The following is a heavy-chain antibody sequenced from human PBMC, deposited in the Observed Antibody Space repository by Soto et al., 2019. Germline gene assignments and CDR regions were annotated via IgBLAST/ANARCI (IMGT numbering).Heavy chain of an antibody. CDR1: GFTFSSYA. J-gene: IGHJ3*02. CDR2: ISGSGGST. D-gene: IGHD3-22*01. Sequence: EVQLLESGGGLVQPGGSLRLSCAASGFTFSSYAMSWVRQALGKGLEWVSAISGSGGSTYYADSVKGRFTISRDNSKNTLYLQMNSLRAEDTAVYYCAKYGDYYDSSGYYQDAFDIWGQGTMVTVSS. V-gene: IGHV3-23*01. CDR3: AKYGDYYDSSGYYQDAFDI.